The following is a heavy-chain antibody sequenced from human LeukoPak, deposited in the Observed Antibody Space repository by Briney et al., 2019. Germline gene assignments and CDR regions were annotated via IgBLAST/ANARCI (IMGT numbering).Heavy chain of an antibody. D-gene: IGHD5-12*01. Sequence: SETLSLTCTVSGGSISSYYWSWIRQPPGKGLEWIGYIYYSGSTNYNPSLKSRVTISVDTSKSQFSLKLSSVTAADTAVYYCARLGGYGYFDYWGQRTLVTVSS. V-gene: IGHV4-59*01. J-gene: IGHJ4*02. CDR1: GGSISSYY. CDR3: ARLGGYGYFDY. CDR2: IYYSGST.